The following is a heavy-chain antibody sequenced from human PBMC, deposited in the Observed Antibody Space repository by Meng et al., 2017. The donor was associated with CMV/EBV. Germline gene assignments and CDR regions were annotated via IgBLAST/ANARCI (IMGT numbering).Heavy chain of an antibody. Sequence: GESLKISCAASGFTFSTYAMHWVRQAPGKGLEYVSAISSSGGSTYYADSVKGRFTISRDNSKNTLFLQMGSLRDEDMAVYYCARRHCSGTPRQTAFDLWGQGTMVTVSS. CDR3: ARRHCSGTPRQTAFDL. V-gene: IGHV3-64*02. CDR1: GFTFSTYA. J-gene: IGHJ3*01. CDR2: ISSSGGST. D-gene: IGHD2-2*01.